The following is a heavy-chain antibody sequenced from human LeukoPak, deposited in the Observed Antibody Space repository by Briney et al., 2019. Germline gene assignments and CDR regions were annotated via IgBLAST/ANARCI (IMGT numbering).Heavy chain of an antibody. CDR2: ISAHNGNT. J-gene: IGHJ3*02. CDR3: ARGGYYDSSGYRNDAFDI. D-gene: IGHD3-22*01. V-gene: IGHV1-18*01. CDR1: GYTFISYG. Sequence: GASVKVSCKASGYTFISYGISWVRQAPGQRLEWMGWISAHNGNTNYAQKLQGRVTMTTDTSTSTAYMELRSLRSDDTAVYYCARGGYYDSSGYRNDAFDIWGQGTMVTVSS.